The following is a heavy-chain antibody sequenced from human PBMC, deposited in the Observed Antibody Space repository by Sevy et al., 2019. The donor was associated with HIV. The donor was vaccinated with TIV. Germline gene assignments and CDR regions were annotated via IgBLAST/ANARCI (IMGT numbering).Heavy chain of an antibody. D-gene: IGHD3-22*01. V-gene: IGHV1-18*01. CDR1: GYTFTSYG. CDR2: ISAYNGNT. J-gene: IGHJ3*02. Sequence: ASVKVSCKASGYTFTSYGISWVRQAPGQGLEWMGWISAYNGNTNYAQKLQGRVTMTTDTSTSTAYMELRSLRSDDTAVYYCARDLGRITMIVVVISAFDICGQGTMVTVSS. CDR3: ARDLGRITMIVVVISAFDI.